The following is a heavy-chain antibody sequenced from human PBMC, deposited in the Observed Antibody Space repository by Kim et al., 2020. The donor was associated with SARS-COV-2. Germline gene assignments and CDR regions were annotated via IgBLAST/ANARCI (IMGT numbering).Heavy chain of an antibody. Sequence: YNPALKSRVTTSVDTSKNQFSLKLSSVTAADTAVYYCAREGSSSWYFIDYWGQGTLVTVSS. D-gene: IGHD6-13*01. J-gene: IGHJ4*02. V-gene: IGHV4-59*01. CDR3: AREGSSSWYFIDY.